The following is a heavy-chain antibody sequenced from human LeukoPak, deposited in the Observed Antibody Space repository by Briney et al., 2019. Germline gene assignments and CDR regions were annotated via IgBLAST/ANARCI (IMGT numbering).Heavy chain of an antibody. J-gene: IGHJ4*02. Sequence: GGSLRLSCAASGFTFDNFAMYWVRQAPGKGLEWVSGIDWSSGTIRYADSVKGRSTISRENAKKSLYLQMSDLRPEDTAFYYCAKGGGLYFDWLFDYWGQGVLVTVSS. D-gene: IGHD3-9*01. CDR1: GFTFDNFA. CDR3: AKGGGLYFDWLFDY. V-gene: IGHV3-9*01. CDR2: IDWSSGTI.